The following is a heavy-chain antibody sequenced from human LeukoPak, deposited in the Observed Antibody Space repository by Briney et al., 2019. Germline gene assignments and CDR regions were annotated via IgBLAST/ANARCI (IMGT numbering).Heavy chain of an antibody. V-gene: IGHV4-30-2*01. Sequence: SQTLSLTCAVSGGSISSGGYSWSWIRQPPGKGLEWIGYIYHSGSTYYNPSLKSRVTISVDKSKNQFSLKLSSVTAADTAVYYCARKTGSSGSGDYWGQGTLVTVSS. J-gene: IGHJ4*02. CDR2: IYHSGST. CDR1: GGSISSGGYS. D-gene: IGHD3-22*01. CDR3: ARKTGSSGSGDY.